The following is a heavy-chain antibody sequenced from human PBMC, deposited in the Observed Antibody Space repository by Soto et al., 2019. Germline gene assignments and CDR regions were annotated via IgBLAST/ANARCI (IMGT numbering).Heavy chain of an antibody. V-gene: IGHV3-33*01. J-gene: IGHJ4*02. CDR1: GFTFSSYG. CDR2: IWYDGSNK. Sequence: GGSLRLSCAASGFTFSSYGMHWVRQAPGKGLEWVAVIWYDGSNKYYADSVKGRFTISRDNSKNTLYLQMNSLRAEDTAVYYCARRSIAAARLDYWGQGTLVTVSS. CDR3: ARRSIAAARLDY. D-gene: IGHD6-13*01.